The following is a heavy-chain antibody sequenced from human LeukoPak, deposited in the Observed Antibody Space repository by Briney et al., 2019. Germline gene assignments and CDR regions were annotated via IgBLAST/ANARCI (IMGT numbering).Heavy chain of an antibody. CDR1: GFTLSDYY. CDR3: ARDLRRGYSGYDLGY. D-gene: IGHD5-12*01. J-gene: IGHJ4*02. V-gene: IGHV3-11*06. CDR2: ISSSSSYT. Sequence: PGGSLRLSCAASGFTLSDYYMSWIRQAPGKGLEWVSYISSSSSYTNYADSVKGRFTISRDNAKNSLYLQMNSLRAEDTAVYYCARDLRRGYSGYDLGYWGQGTLVTVSS.